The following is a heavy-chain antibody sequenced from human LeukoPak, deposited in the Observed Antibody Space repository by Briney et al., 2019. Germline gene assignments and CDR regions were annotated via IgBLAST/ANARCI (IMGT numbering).Heavy chain of an antibody. V-gene: IGHV3-30*03. J-gene: IGHJ4*02. CDR2: ISYDGNNK. CDR3: AREYQDYTPAY. D-gene: IGHD4-11*01. CDR1: GFIFSRYG. Sequence: GRPLRLSCAASGFIFSRYGMHWVRQAPGTGLEWVAVISYDGNNKYYANSVKGRFTISRDNSRNTLYLQMNSLRPEDTAVYYCAREYQDYTPAYWGQGALVTVSS.